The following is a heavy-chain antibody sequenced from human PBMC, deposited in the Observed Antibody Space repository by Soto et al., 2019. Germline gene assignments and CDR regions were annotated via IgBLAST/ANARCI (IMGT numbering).Heavy chain of an antibody. Sequence: GGSLRLSCAASGFTFSSYWMSWVRQAPGKGLEWVANIKQDGSEKYYVDSVKGRFTISRDNAKNSLYLQMNSLRAEDTAVYYCARDPDTTSWAKYYYYMDVWGKGTTVTVSS. J-gene: IGHJ6*03. CDR3: ARDPDTTSWAKYYYYMDV. D-gene: IGHD2-2*01. CDR2: IKQDGSEK. V-gene: IGHV3-7*01. CDR1: GFTFSSYW.